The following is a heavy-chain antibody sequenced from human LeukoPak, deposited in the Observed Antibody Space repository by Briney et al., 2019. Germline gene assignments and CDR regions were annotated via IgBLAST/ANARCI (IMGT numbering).Heavy chain of an antibody. CDR2: IYYSGST. CDR3: ARLYCISTSCYTIDY. Sequence: PSETLSLTCTVSGYSFDSGYYWGWIRQPPGKGLECIANIYYSGSTSYNQSLKSRVTVSIDTSKNKFSLKLYSVSAADTALYYCARLYCISTSCYTIDYWGQGTLVTVSS. CDR1: GYSFDSGYY. D-gene: IGHD2-2*02. V-gene: IGHV4-38-2*02. J-gene: IGHJ4*02.